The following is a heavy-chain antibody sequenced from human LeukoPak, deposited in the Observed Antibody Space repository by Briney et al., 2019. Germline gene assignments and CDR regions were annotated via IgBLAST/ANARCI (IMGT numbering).Heavy chain of an antibody. Sequence: GGFLRLSCAASGFTFSSYSMNWVRQAPGKGLEWVSSISSSNSYIYYADSVKGRFTISRDNAKNSLYLQMNSLRAEDTAVYYCASSRAPYGGYDFDYWGQGTLVTVSS. V-gene: IGHV3-21*01. CDR1: GFTFSSYS. D-gene: IGHD5-12*01. CDR2: ISSSNSYI. CDR3: ASSRAPYGGYDFDY. J-gene: IGHJ4*02.